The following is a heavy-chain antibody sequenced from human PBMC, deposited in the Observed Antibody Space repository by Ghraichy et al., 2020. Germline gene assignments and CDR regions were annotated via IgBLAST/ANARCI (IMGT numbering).Heavy chain of an antibody. D-gene: IGHD1-26*01. Sequence: GSLSLTCTVSGGSISSSSYYWGWIRQPPGKGLEWIGSIYYSGSTYYNPSLKSRVTISVDTSKNQFSLKLSSVTAADTAVYYCARQTGVGATPQAAFDIWGQGTMVTVSS. CDR3: ARQTGVGATPQAAFDI. V-gene: IGHV4-39*01. CDR1: GGSISSSSYY. J-gene: IGHJ3*02. CDR2: IYYSGST.